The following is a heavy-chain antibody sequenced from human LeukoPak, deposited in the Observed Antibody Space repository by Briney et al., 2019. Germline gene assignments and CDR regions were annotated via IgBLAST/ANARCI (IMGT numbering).Heavy chain of an antibody. CDR3: TTEEYSSSWHDFDY. D-gene: IGHD6-13*01. V-gene: IGHV3-15*01. J-gene: IGHJ4*02. Sequence: GGSLRLSCAASGFTFSSAWMSWVRQAPGKGLEWVGRIKSKTDGGTTDYAAPVKGRFTISRDDSKNTLYLQMNSLKTEDTAVYYCTTEEYSSSWHDFDYWGQGTLVTVSS. CDR2: IKSKTDGGTT. CDR1: GFTFSSAW.